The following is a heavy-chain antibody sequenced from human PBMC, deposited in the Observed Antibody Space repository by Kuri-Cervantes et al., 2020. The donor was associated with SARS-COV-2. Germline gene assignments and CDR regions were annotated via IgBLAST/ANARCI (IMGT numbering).Heavy chain of an antibody. CDR1: GLTFNIYD. Sequence: GGSLRLSCVASGLTFNIYDMSWVRQAPGKGLEWVSAIGSRGSTFYADSVKGRFTISRDNSENTLYLQMSSLRADDTAVYYCAKDLYGKTTGFDYWGQGTLVTVSS. V-gene: IGHV3-23*01. J-gene: IGHJ4*02. CDR2: IGSRGST. CDR3: AKDLYGKTTGFDY. D-gene: IGHD1-1*01.